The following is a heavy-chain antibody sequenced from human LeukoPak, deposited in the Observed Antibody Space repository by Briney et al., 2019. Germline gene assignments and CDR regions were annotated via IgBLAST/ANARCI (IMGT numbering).Heavy chain of an antibody. V-gene: IGHV3-23*01. Sequence: GGSLRLSCAASGFTFSSYDMTWVRQAPGRGLEWVSSIRPSGDNTYYGDSVKGRFTISRDNSKNTVYLQMNNMRVDDTAVYYCARVVGWHWFDPWGQGTLVTVSS. D-gene: IGHD3-22*01. CDR3: ARVVGWHWFDP. CDR1: GFTFSSYD. CDR2: IRPSGDNT. J-gene: IGHJ5*02.